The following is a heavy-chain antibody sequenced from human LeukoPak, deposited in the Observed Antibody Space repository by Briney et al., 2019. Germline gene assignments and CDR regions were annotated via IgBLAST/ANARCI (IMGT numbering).Heavy chain of an antibody. J-gene: IGHJ4*02. CDR1: GFTFRSYG. D-gene: IGHD2-2*03. V-gene: IGHV3-23*01. CDR2: VSGSGDST. Sequence: GGSLRLSCAASGFTFRSYGMSWVRQAPGKGLEWVSTVSGSGDSTYYADSVKGRFTISRDSSKNTLYLQMNSLRAEDTAVYYCAKEGIGYCSSTSCPHGGFDYWGQGTLVTVSS. CDR3: AKEGIGYCSSTSCPHGGFDY.